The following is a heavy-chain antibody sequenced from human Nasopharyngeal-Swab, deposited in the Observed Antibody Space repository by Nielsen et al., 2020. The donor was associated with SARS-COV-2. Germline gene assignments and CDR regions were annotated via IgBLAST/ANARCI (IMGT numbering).Heavy chain of an antibody. V-gene: IGHV1-8*01. J-gene: IGHJ6*02. Sequence: ASVKVSCKASGYTFTSYDINWVRQATGQGLEWMGWMNPNSGNTGYAQKFQGRVTMTRNTSISTAYMELSSLRSEDPAVYYCARSPYYVFWNGYYSYYYYGMDVWGQGTTVTVSS. CDR1: GYTFTSYD. CDR3: ARSPYYVFWNGYYSYYYYGMDV. CDR2: MNPNSGNT. D-gene: IGHD3-3*01.